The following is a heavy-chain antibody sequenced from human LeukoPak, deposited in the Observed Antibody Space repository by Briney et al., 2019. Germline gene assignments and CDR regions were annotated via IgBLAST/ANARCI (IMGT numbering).Heavy chain of an antibody. D-gene: IGHD2-15*01. Sequence: GGSLRLSCAASGFTFSSYGMHWVRQAPGKGLEWVTLISYDGSNKYYTDSVKGRFTISRDNSKNTLYLQMNSLRAGDTAVYYCARDCTGGTCYDAFDIWGQGTMVTVSS. V-gene: IGHV3-30*03. J-gene: IGHJ3*02. CDR1: GFTFSSYG. CDR2: ISYDGSNK. CDR3: ARDCTGGTCYDAFDI.